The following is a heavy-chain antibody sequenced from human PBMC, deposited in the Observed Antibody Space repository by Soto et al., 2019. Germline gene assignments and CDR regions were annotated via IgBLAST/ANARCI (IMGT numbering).Heavy chain of an antibody. CDR3: AKERPRRTSGYFFDY. Sequence: EVQLLESGGKLVQPGGSLTLSCAASGFTFSTYAMAWVRQAPGKGLEWVSGVSASGLNTDYADPVKGRFYISRDNSKNTVSLHMNSLRAEDTALYYCAKERPRRTSGYFFDYWCQGTPVTVSS. V-gene: IGHV3-23*01. J-gene: IGHJ4*02. CDR2: VSASGLNT. D-gene: IGHD1-1*01. CDR1: GFTFSTYA.